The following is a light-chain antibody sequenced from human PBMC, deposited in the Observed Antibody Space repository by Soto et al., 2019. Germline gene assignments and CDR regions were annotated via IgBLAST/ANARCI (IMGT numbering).Light chain of an antibody. J-gene: IGLJ1*01. V-gene: IGLV2-14*01. CDR1: NTDLGVYGY. Sequence: QSALAQPASVSGSFGQSITISCSGPNTDLGVYGYVSWYQHQPGKAPKLLIYDVNNRPSGISDRFSGSKSGDTASLTISGLQAEDVSDYFCFSKIHGFVNGFGTGTKFAVL. CDR2: DVN. CDR3: FSKIHGFVNG.